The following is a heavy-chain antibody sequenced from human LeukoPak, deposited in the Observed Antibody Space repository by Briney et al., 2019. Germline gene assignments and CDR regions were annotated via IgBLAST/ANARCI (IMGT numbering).Heavy chain of an antibody. D-gene: IGHD2-21*02. J-gene: IGHJ4*02. V-gene: IGHV4-39*07. CDR3: ARDKSGDRRDY. CDR1: GDSINSTSHY. Sequence: SETLSLTCTVSGDSINSTSHYWGWIRQPPGKGLEWIGNVFYSGGTHYNPSFQSRLTISVNTSKNQFSLKLRSVTAADTAVYYCARDKSGDRRDYWGQGILVTVSS. CDR2: VFYSGGT.